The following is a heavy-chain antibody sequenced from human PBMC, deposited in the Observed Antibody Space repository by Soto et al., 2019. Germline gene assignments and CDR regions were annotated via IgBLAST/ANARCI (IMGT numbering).Heavy chain of an antibody. J-gene: IGHJ4*02. CDR3: TSLAAGVTTGG. CDR1: GFTFSGSA. Sequence: EVQLVESGGGLVQPGGSLKLSCAASGFTFSGSAMHWVRQASGKGLEWVGRIRSKANSYATAYAASVKGRFTISRDDSKNTAYLKMNSLKTEDTAVYYCTSLAAGVTTGGWGQGTLVTVSS. D-gene: IGHD4-17*01. CDR2: IRSKANSYAT. V-gene: IGHV3-73*02.